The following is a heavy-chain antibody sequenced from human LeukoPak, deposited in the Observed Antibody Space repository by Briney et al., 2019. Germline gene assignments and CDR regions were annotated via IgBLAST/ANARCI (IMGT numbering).Heavy chain of an antibody. D-gene: IGHD3-22*01. V-gene: IGHV1-69*04. Sequence: SVRVSCKASGGTFSSYAISWVRQAPGQGLEWMGRIIPILGIANYAQKFQGRVTITADKSTSTAYMELSSLRSEDTAVYYCARGGSGYYDYWGQGTLVTVSS. CDR1: GGTFSSYA. CDR2: IIPILGIA. CDR3: ARGGSGYYDY. J-gene: IGHJ4*02.